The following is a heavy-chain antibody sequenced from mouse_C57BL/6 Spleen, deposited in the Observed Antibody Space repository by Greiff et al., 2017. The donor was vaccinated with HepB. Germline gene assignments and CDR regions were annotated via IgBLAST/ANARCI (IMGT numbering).Heavy chain of an antibody. V-gene: IGHV1-81*01. Sequence: VQLQQSGAELARPGASVKLSCKASGYTFTSYGISWVKQRTGQGLEWIGEIYPRSGNTYYNEKFKGKATLTADKSSSTAYMELRSLTSEDSAVYFCAREGAYYGNYDYYAMDYWGQGTSVTVSS. CDR1: GYTFTSYG. CDR2: IYPRSGNT. D-gene: IGHD2-10*01. CDR3: AREGAYYGNYDYYAMDY. J-gene: IGHJ4*01.